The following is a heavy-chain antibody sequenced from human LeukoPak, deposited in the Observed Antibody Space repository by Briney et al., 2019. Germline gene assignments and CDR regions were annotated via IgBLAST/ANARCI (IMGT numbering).Heavy chain of an antibody. CDR1: GFTFRTYG. CDR2: ISRSGTTI. V-gene: IGHV3-48*04. J-gene: IGHJ4*02. D-gene: IGHD3-10*01. Sequence: GGSLRLSCAASGFTFRTYGMNWVRQAPGKGLEWVSYISRSGTTIYYADSVKGRFTISRDNAKNSLYLQMNSLRAEDTAVYYCGRGGPTYYYDSGSYFLAYWGQGTLVTVSS. CDR3: GRGGPTYYYDSGSYFLAY.